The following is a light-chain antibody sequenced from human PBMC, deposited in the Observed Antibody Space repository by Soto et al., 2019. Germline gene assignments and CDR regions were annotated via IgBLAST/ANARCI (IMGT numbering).Light chain of an antibody. Sequence: DIQVTQSPSSLSASVGDRVTITCRPSQSIGTYLNWYHQKPGKAPQLLIYGASTLQSGVPSRFSASGSGTHFTLTINSLQPEDFGTYSCQQSYSTPTFGQGTKVEIK. CDR2: GAS. CDR3: QQSYSTPT. CDR1: QSIGTY. V-gene: IGKV1-39*01. J-gene: IGKJ1*01.